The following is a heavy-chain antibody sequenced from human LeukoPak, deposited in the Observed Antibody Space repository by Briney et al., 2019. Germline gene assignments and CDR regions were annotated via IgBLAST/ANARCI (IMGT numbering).Heavy chain of an antibody. J-gene: IGHJ4*02. CDR1: GYXFTGYY. CDR3: ARHGGAVVMGGFDY. Sequence: PSVKVSCNASGYXFTGYYMHWVRQAPGQGLAWMGWINPNSGGTKYAQKFQGRVTMTRDTSISTAYMELSRLRSDDTAVYHCARHGGAVVMGGFDYWGQGTLVTVSS. V-gene: IGHV1-2*02. CDR2: INPNSGGT. D-gene: IGHD4-23*01.